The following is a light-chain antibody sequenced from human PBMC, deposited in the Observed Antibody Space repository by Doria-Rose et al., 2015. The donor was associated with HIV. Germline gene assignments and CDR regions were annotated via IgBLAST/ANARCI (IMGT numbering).Light chain of an antibody. V-gene: IGKV4-1*01. Sequence: DIRVTQSPESLGMSLGERATLNCKSNQSPLYTSKNYLAWYQQKPGQPPKLLIYWASTRQSGVPARFSGSGSGTDFTLTISSLEAEDVAVYYCQQYYDTPSFGPGTTVDIE. CDR2: WAS. CDR1: QSPLYTSKNY. CDR3: QQYYDTPS. J-gene: IGKJ3*01.